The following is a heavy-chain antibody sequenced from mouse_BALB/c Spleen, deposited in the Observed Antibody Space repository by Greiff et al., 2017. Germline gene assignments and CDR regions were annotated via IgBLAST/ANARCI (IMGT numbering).Heavy chain of an antibody. Sequence: EVMLQQSGPELVKPGASVKIPCKASGYTFTDYNMDWVKQSHGKSLEWIGDINPNNGGTIYNQKFKGKATLTVDKSSSTAYMELRSLTSEDTAVYYCARHYYYGSTHFDYWGQGTTLTVSS. J-gene: IGHJ2*01. CDR1: GYTFTDYN. V-gene: IGHV1-18*01. D-gene: IGHD1-1*01. CDR3: ARHYYYGSTHFDY. CDR2: INPNNGGT.